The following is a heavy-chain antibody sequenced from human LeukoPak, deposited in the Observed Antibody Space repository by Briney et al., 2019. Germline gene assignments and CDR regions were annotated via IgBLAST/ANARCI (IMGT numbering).Heavy chain of an antibody. CDR2: IYHSGST. V-gene: IGHV4-38-2*01. J-gene: IGHJ5*02. Sequence: SETLSLTCAVSGYSISSGYYWGWIRQPPGKGLEWIGSIYHSGSTYYNPSLKSRVTISVDTSKNQFSLKLSSVTAADTAVYYCARGRYSSSWYNWFDPWGQGTLVTVSS. D-gene: IGHD6-13*01. CDR3: ARGRYSSSWYNWFDP. CDR1: GYSISSGYY.